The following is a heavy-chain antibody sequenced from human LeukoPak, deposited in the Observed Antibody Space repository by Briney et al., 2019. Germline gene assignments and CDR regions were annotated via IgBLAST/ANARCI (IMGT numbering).Heavy chain of an antibody. CDR1: GGSVSSGSYY. D-gene: IGHD6-13*01. Sequence: PSETLSLTCTVSGGSVSSGSYYWSWIRQPPGKGLEWIGYFYYRGSTNYNPSLKSRVTISVDTSKNQFSLKLSSVTAADTAVYYCARMYSSSWYTPINAFDIWGQGTMVTVSS. CDR3: ARMYSSSWYTPINAFDI. CDR2: FYYRGST. V-gene: IGHV4-61*01. J-gene: IGHJ3*02.